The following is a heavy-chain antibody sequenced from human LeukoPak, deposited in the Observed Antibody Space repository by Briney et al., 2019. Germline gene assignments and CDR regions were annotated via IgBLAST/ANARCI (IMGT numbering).Heavy chain of an antibody. CDR2: ISHVSGFV. J-gene: IGHJ3*02. Sequence: PGGSLRLPCSASGFTFSGYSMNWVRQAPGKGLEWVSSISHVSGFVYYADSVKGRFTISRDNTKNSLYLQMSSLRAEDTAVYYCARDFWNRPDAFDIWGQGTMVTVS. V-gene: IGHV3-21*06. CDR3: ARDFWNRPDAFDI. CDR1: GFTFSGYS. D-gene: IGHD3-3*01.